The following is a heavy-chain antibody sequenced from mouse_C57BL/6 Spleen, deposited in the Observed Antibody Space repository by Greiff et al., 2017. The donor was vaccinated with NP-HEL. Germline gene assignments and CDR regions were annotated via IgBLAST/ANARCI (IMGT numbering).Heavy chain of an antibody. CDR1: GYAFSSSW. D-gene: IGHD1-1*01. CDR3: ASPTGGYFDV. CDR2: IYPGDGDT. Sequence: VKLQESGPELVKPGASVKISCKASGYAFSSSWMNWVKQRPGKGLEWIGRIYPGDGDTNYNGKFKGKATLTADKSSSTAYMQLSSLTSEDSAVYFCASPTGGYFDVWGTGTTVTVSS. J-gene: IGHJ1*03. V-gene: IGHV1-82*01.